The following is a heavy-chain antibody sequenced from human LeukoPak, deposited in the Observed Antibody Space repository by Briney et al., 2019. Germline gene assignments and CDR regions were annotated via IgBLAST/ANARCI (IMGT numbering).Heavy chain of an antibody. CDR1: GGSISSSSYF. Sequence: PSETLSLTCTVSGGSISSSSYFWAWIRQPPGKGLEWIASVYYSGSTFYSPPLKSRVTISVDKSKNQFSLKLSSVTAADTAVYYCARDERAAGTFDYWGQGTLVTVSS. CDR2: VYYSGST. CDR3: ARDERAAGTFDY. J-gene: IGHJ4*02. V-gene: IGHV4-39*07. D-gene: IGHD6-13*01.